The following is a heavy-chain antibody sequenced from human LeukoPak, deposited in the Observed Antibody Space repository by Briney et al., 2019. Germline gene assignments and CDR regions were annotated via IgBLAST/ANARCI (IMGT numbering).Heavy chain of an antibody. CDR3: ARSIGLTGGGVDV. D-gene: IGHD3-9*01. CDR1: GFTFRDYN. V-gene: IGHV3-11*01. CDR2: ITDSGSTI. J-gene: IGHJ6*02. Sequence: GWSLRLSCAASGFTFRDYNMNWVRQAPGKGLEGVSYITDSGSTIHYADSVNGRFTISRDNAKNSLYLQMNSLRAEDSAVYYCARSIGLTGGGVDVWGRGTTVTVSS.